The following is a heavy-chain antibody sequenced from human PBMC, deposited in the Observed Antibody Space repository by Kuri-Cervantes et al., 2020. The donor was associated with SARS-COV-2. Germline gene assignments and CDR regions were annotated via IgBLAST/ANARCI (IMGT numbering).Heavy chain of an antibody. CDR2: VSSDGTNQ. Sequence: GGSLRLSCAASGFTFNTCAMHWVRQAPGKGLERVAMVSSDGTNQSYADSVKGRFTISRDSSKNTLHLQIISLRTEDTGVFYCARARVGVFDFWGQGALVTVSS. CDR1: GFTFNTCA. D-gene: IGHD2-21*01. V-gene: IGHV3-30*04. CDR3: ARARVGVFDF. J-gene: IGHJ4*02.